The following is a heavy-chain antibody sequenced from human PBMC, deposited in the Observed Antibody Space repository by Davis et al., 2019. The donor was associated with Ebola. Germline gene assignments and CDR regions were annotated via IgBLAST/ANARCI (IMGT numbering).Heavy chain of an antibody. V-gene: IGHV3-23*01. J-gene: IGHJ4*02. CDR1: GFTFSSYA. CDR3: AKSGPSVVITTQPLSF. CDR2: ISGGGAST. Sequence: GESLKISCAASGFTFSSYAMSWVRQAPGKGLEWVSAISGGGASTYYADSVKGRFTISRDNSKNTLYLQMNSLRAEDTAVYYCAKSGPSVVITTQPLSFGGQGTLVTVSS. D-gene: IGHD3-22*01.